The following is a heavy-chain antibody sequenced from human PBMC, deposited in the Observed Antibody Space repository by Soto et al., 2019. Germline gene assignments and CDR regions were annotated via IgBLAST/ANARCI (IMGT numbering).Heavy chain of an antibody. D-gene: IGHD3-10*01. Sequence: ASVKVSCKASGYTFTSYGINWVRQAPGQGLEWMGWISTYNGNTNYAQKLQGRVTMTTDTSTSTAYMELRSLRSDDTAVYYCAKDDSGSGGSIGFDPWGQGTLVTVSS. CDR3: AKDDSGSGGSIGFDP. V-gene: IGHV1-18*01. CDR1: GYTFTSYG. J-gene: IGHJ5*02. CDR2: ISTYNGNT.